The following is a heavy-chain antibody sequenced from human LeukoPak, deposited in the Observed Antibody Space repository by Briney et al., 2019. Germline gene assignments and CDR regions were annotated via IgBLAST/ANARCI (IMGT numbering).Heavy chain of an antibody. Sequence: GGSLRLSCAASGFTFSSYAMTWVRQAPGKGLEWVSSITNNGGSTHYADAVKGRFTISRDNSKNTIYLQMNSLRAEDTATYYCANGHDSTDCYYVDWGQGTLVTVSS. V-gene: IGHV3-23*01. J-gene: IGHJ4*02. CDR3: ANGHDSTDCYYVD. CDR1: GFTFSSYA. D-gene: IGHD3-22*01. CDR2: ITNNGGST.